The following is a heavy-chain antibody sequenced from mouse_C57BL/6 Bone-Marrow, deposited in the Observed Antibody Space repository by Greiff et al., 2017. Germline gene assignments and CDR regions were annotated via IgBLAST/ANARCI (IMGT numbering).Heavy chain of an antibody. CDR2: IWSGGST. Sequence: VQLQQSGPGLVQPSQSLSITCTVSGFSLTSYGVHWVRQSPGKGLEWLGVIWSGGSTDYNAAFISRLSIRKDNSKSQFFFKMNSLQADDTAIYYCARNGGRLRRGYFDYWGQGTTLTVSS. CDR1: GFSLTSYG. V-gene: IGHV2-2*01. J-gene: IGHJ2*01. CDR3: ARNGGRLRRGYFDY. D-gene: IGHD2-4*01.